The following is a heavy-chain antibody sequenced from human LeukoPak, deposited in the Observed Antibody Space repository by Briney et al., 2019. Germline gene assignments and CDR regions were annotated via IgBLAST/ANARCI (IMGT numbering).Heavy chain of an antibody. CDR2: IKQDGSEK. CDR3: VRGYLPCCDSVSCGQFDP. D-gene: IGHD5/OR15-5a*01. J-gene: IGHJ5*02. Sequence: GGSLRLSCAASGVTFITYWMSWVRQAPGKGLECVATIKQDGSEKYYVDSVKGRFTISRDNAKNSLYLQMNSLRAEDTAVYHCVRGYLPCCDSVSCGQFDPWGQGTLVTVSS. CDR1: GVTFITYW. V-gene: IGHV3-7*01.